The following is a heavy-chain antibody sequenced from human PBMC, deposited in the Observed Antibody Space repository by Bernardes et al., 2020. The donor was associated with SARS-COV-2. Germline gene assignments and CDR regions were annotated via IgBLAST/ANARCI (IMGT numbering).Heavy chain of an antibody. J-gene: IGHJ5*02. Sequence: SETLSLTCTVSGGSISSGSYYWSWIRQPAGKGLEWIGRIYTSGSTNYNPSLKSRVTISVDTSKNQFSLKLSSVTAADTAVYYCAREVLLWFGELSWFDPWGQGTLVTFSS. D-gene: IGHD3-10*01. CDR1: GGSISSGSYY. CDR2: IYTSGST. V-gene: IGHV4-61*02. CDR3: AREVLLWFGELSWFDP.